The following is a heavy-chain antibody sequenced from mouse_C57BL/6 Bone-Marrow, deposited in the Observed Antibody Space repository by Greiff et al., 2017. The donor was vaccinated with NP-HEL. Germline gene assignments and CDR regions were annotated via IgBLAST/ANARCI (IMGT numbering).Heavy chain of an antibody. CDR3: TTWYYYYGSSYSFDY. J-gene: IGHJ2*01. CDR1: GFNIKDDY. D-gene: IGHD1-1*01. CDR2: IDPENGDT. Sequence: EVQLVESGAELVRPGASVKLSCTASGFNIKDDYMHWVKQRPEQGLEWIGWIDPENGDTEYASKFQGKATITADTSSNTAYLQLSSLTSEDTAVYYCTTWYYYYGSSYSFDYWGQGTTLTVSS. V-gene: IGHV14-4*01.